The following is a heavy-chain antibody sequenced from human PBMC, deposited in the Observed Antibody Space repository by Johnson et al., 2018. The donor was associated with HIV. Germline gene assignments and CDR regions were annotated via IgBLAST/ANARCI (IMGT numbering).Heavy chain of an antibody. CDR3: ARDQEGPFDI. J-gene: IGHJ3*02. Sequence: VQLVESGGGLVQPGRSLRLSCVASGIIFDDYAMYWVRQAPGKGLEWVANIKQDGSEKYYVDSVKGRFTISRDNAKNSLYLQMNSLRAEDTAVYYCARDQEGPFDIWGKGTMVTVYS. CDR2: IKQDGSEK. V-gene: IGHV3-7*03. CDR1: GIIFDDYA.